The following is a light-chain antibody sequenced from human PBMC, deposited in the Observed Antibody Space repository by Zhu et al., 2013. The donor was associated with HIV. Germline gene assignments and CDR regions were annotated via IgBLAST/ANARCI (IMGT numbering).Light chain of an antibody. CDR3: SSYAISSSVV. Sequence: QSALTQPASVSGSPGQSITISCTGTSSDVGTYNYVSWYQQHPGKAPKLMIYEVSYRPSGVSNRFSGSKSGNTASLTISGLQAEDEADYYCSSYAISSSVVFGGGTKLTVL. CDR1: SSDVGTYNY. V-gene: IGLV2-14*01. J-gene: IGLJ3*02. CDR2: EVS.